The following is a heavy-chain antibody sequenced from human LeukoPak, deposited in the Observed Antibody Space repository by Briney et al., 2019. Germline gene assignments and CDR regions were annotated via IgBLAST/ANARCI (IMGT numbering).Heavy chain of an antibody. V-gene: IGHV4-39*07. CDR2: IYYSGRA. CDR3: ARDRDDTMVDY. J-gene: IGHJ4*02. D-gene: IGHD3-10*01. CDR1: GGSISSSSYY. Sequence: SETLSLTCTVSGGSISSSSYYWGWIRQPPGKGLEWIGSIYYSGRAYYNPSLKSRVTISVDTSKNHFSLKLSSVTAADTAVYYCARDRDDTMVDYWGQGTLVTVSS.